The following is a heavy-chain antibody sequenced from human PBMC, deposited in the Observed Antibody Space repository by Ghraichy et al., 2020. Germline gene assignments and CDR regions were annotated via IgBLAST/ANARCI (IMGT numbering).Heavy chain of an antibody. CDR1: GFTFSSYA. V-gene: IGHV3-23*01. J-gene: IGHJ5*02. Sequence: GGSLRLSCAASGFTFSSYAMSWVRQAPGKGLEWVSAISGSGGSTYYADSVKGRFTISRDNSKNTLYLQMNSLRAEDTAVYYCAKEKGPYCSCGSCYPNWFDPWGQGTLVTVSS. CDR2: ISGSGGST. D-gene: IGHD2-15*01. CDR3: AKEKGPYCSCGSCYPNWFDP.